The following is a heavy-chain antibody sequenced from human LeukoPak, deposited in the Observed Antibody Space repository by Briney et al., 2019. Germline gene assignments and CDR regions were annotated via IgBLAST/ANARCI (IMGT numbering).Heavy chain of an antibody. CDR3: AKTQTRVV. Sequence: SETLSLTCTVSGGSISSSSYYWGWIRQPPGKGLEWIGSIYYSGSTFYNPSLKSRVTISVDTSKNQCSLKLSSVTATDTAVYYCAKTQTRVVWGKGTTVTVSS. V-gene: IGHV4-39*01. J-gene: IGHJ6*03. D-gene: IGHD3-10*01. CDR2: IYYSGST. CDR1: GGSISSSSYY.